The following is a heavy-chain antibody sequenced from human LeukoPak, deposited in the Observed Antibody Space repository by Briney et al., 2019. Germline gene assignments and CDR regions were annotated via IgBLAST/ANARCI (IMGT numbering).Heavy chain of an antibody. CDR2: IYYSGST. CDR1: GGSVSSGTYY. Sequence: SETLSLTCTVSGGSVSSGTYYWSWIRQPPGKGLEWIGYIYYSGSTNYNPSLKSRVTISIDTSKNQFSLKLSSVTAADTAVYYCSRDRVRGNANPYFDYWGQGTLVTVSS. CDR3: SRDRVRGNANPYFDY. J-gene: IGHJ4*02. D-gene: IGHD1-1*01. V-gene: IGHV4-61*01.